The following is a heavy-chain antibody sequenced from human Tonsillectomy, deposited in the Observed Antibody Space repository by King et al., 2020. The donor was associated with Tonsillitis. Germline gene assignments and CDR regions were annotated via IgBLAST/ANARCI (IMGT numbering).Heavy chain of an antibody. CDR3: ARVWVNSSGWYRAFDI. CDR2: INPNSGGT. D-gene: IGHD6-19*01. V-gene: IGHV1-2*02. J-gene: IGHJ3*02. CDR1: GYTFTGYY. Sequence: QLVQSGAEVKKPGASVKVSCKASGYTFTGYYMHWVRQAPGQGLEWMGWINPNSGGTNYAQKVQGRVTMTRDTSISTAYMELSRLRSDDTAVYYCARVWVNSSGWYRAFDIWGQGTMVAVSS.